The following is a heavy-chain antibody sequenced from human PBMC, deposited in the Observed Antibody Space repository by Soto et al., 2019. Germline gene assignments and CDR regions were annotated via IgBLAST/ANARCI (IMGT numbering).Heavy chain of an antibody. J-gene: IGHJ6*01. CDR1: GGTFSSYA. CDR2: IIPIFGTA. Sequence: QVQLVQSGAEVKKPGSSVKVSCKASGGTFSSYAISWVRQAPGQGLEWMGGIIPIFGTANYAQKFQGRVTITADESTSTAHLGLGRLRFEDTVVYYCARICPPQGAGRLNPQFHYQCGRDVRGQGTTGNVSS. D-gene: IGHD6-13*01. CDR3: ARICPPQGAGRLNPQFHYQCGRDV. V-gene: IGHV1-69*12.